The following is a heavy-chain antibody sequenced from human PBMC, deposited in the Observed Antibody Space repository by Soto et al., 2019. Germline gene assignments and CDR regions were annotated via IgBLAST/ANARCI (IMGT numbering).Heavy chain of an antibody. V-gene: IGHV3-21*01. J-gene: IGHJ3*02. Sequence: GGSLRLSCAASGFTFSSYNMNWVRQAPGKGLEWVSSISSSSSYIYYADSVKGRFTISGDNAKNSLYLQMNSLRAGDTAVYYCASFKTVYAFDIWGQGTMVTVSS. CDR3: ASFKTVYAFDI. CDR1: GFTFSSYN. D-gene: IGHD4-17*01. CDR2: ISSSSSYI.